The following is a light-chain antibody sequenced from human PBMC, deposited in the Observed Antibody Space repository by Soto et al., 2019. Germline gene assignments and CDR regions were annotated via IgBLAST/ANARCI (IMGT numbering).Light chain of an antibody. CDR1: QSVSSN. J-gene: IGKJ1*01. CDR3: QQYGSSGT. CDR2: DAY. Sequence: EIVMTQSPATLSVSPGERATLSCRASQSVSSNLAWYQQKPGQAPRLLIHDAYSRATGIPDRFSGSGSGTDFTLTISRLEPEDFAVYYCQQYGSSGTFGQGTKVDIK. V-gene: IGKV3-20*01.